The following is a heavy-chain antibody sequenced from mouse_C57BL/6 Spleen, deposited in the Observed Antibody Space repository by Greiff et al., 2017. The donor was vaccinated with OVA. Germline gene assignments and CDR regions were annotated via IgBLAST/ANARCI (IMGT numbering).Heavy chain of an antibody. CDR1: GFTFSSYA. V-gene: IGHV5-4*01. J-gene: IGHJ2*01. Sequence: EVQLVESGGGLVKPGGSLKLSCAASGFTFSSYAMSWVRQTPEKRLEWVATISDGGSYTYYPDNVKGRFTISRDNAKNNLYLQMSHLKSEDTAMYYCASIYYEYWGQGTTLTVSS. CDR3: ASIYYEY. CDR2: ISDGGSYT.